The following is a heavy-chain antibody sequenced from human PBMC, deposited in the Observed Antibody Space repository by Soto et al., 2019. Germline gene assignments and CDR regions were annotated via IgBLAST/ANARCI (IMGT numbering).Heavy chain of an antibody. J-gene: IGHJ6*03. Sequence: ASVKVSCKASGYTFTSYGISWVRQAPGQGLEWMGWISAYNGNTNYAQKLQGRVTMTTDTSTSTAYMELGSLGSDDTAVYYCARAIRNTMVRGVIPDYYYYYMDVWGKGTTVTVSS. CDR3: ARAIRNTMVRGVIPDYYYYYMDV. CDR1: GYTFTSYG. CDR2: ISAYNGNT. V-gene: IGHV1-18*01. D-gene: IGHD3-10*01.